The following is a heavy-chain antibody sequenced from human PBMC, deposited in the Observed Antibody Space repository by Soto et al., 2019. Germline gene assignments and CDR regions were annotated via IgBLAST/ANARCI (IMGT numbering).Heavy chain of an antibody. CDR2: INPNSGGT. V-gene: IGHV1-2*04. CDR1: GYTFTGYY. Sequence: GASVKVSCKASGYTFTGYYMHWVRQAPGQGLEWMGWINPNSGGTNYAQKFQGWVTMTRDTSISTAYMELSRLRSDDKAVYYCARGVPGIAHPKKTQRGNWFDHWGQGTLVTVSS. CDR3: ARGVPGIAHPKKTQRGNWFDH. J-gene: IGHJ5*02. D-gene: IGHD6-13*01.